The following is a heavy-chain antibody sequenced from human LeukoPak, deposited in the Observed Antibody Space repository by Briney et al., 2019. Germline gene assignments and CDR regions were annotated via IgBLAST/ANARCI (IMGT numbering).Heavy chain of an antibody. CDR2: INPSGGST. V-gene: IGHV1-46*01. CDR1: GYTFTSYY. J-gene: IGHJ4*02. D-gene: IGHD3-3*01. CDR3: ARGPRFWSGYYPPGEIDY. Sequence: ASVKVSCKASGYTFTSYYMHWVRQAPGQGLEWMGIINPSGGSTSCAQKFQGRVTMTRDTSTSTVYMELSSLRSEDTAVYYCARGPRFWSGYYPPGEIDYWGQGTLVTVSS.